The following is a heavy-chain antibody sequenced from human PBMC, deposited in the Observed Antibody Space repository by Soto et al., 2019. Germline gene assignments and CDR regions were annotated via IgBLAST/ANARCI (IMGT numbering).Heavy chain of an antibody. J-gene: IGHJ5*01. V-gene: IGHV1-18*01. CDR3: ARGRHGNS. Sequence: QVHLVQSGAEVKKPGASVKVSCKASGYTFTSYGITWVRQAPGQGLEWMGWISAHNGNTDYAQKLKGRIIVTTDTSTITASMELRRLKSDVADVYYSARGRHGNSRCNGALVTVTS. CDR2: ISAHNGNT. CDR1: GYTFTSYG.